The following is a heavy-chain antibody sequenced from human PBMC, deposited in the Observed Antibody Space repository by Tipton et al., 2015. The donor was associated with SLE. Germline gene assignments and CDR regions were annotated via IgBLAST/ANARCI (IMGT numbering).Heavy chain of an antibody. Sequence: SLRLSCAASGFTFSSYSMDWVRQAPGKGLEWVSYISSGSTTIYYADSVKGRFTISRDNAKNSLYLQMTSLRAEDTAVYYCARAGDQLLSGPYFDYWGQGTLVTVSS. J-gene: IGHJ4*02. CDR1: GFTFSSYS. CDR3: ARAGDQLLSGPYFDY. CDR2: ISSGSTTI. V-gene: IGHV3-48*01. D-gene: IGHD2-2*01.